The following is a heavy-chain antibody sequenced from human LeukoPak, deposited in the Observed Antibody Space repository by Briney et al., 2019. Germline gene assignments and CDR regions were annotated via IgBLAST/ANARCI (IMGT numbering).Heavy chain of an antibody. CDR3: AKGDVLPSYPTFDY. V-gene: IGHV3-23*01. Sequence: GGSLRLSCAASGFTFSSYALSWVRQAPGKGLEWVSVISASGGTTYYADSVKGRFTISRDTSKDTVYLQMHSLRAEDTAVYYCAKGDVLPSYPTFDYWGQGTLSPPPQ. J-gene: IGHJ4*02. CDR1: GFTFSSYA. CDR2: ISASGGTT. D-gene: IGHD3-9*01.